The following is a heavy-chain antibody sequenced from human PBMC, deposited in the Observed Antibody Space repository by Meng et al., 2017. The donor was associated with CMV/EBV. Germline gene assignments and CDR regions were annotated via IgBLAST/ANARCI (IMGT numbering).Heavy chain of an antibody. J-gene: IGHJ4*02. Sequence: SVSTGSYSWIWIRQPPGKGLEWIGYIYYGGSTNYNPSLKSRVTISVDTSKNQFSLKLSSVTAADTAVYYCARGGGADQLRRAYFDYWGQGTLVTVSS. D-gene: IGHD2-2*01. CDR3: ARGGGADQLRRAYFDY. CDR1: SVSTGSYS. V-gene: IGHV4-61*01. CDR2: IYYGGST.